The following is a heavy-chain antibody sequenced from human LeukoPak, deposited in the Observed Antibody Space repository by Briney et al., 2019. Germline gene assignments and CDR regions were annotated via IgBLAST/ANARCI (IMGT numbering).Heavy chain of an antibody. CDR1: GYTFTSYY. V-gene: IGHV1-46*01. J-gene: IGHJ4*02. CDR2: INPSSGGT. Sequence: ASVKVSCKASGYTFTSYYMHWVRQAPGQGLEWMGIINPSSGGTSYAQKFQGRVTMTRDTSTSTVYMELSSLRSEDTAVYYCARAQAQAYGSGSYYIPVISGSDYWGQGTLVTVSS. CDR3: ARAQAQAYGSGSYYIPVISGSDY. D-gene: IGHD3-10*01.